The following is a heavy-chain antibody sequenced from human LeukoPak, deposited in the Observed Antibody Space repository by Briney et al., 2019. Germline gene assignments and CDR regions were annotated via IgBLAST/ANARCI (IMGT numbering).Heavy chain of an antibody. J-gene: IGHJ4*02. CDR1: GGSFRGYY. V-gene: IGHV4-34*01. CDR2: INLSGST. D-gene: IGHD3-16*02. Sequence: PSGTLSLTCAVSGGSFRGYYWSWGRQPPGGGVEWMGEINLSGSTNYNPSLKRRLTLSVDTSKHQLSLKLSSVTPADTAVYYCASGLRHDCVWGRYRQHFDYWGQGTLVTVSS. CDR3: ASGLRHDCVWGRYRQHFDY.